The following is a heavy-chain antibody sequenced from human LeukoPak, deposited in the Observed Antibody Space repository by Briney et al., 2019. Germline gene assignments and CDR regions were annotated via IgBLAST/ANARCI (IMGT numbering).Heavy chain of an antibody. Sequence: GGSLRLSCAASGFTFDDYAMHWVRQAPGKGLEWVSGISWNSGSMDYADSVKGRFTISRDNAKNSLYLQMNSLRAEDTALYYCAKDTGRPTDAITMEDNAFDVWGQGTMVTVSS. CDR3: AKDTGRPTDAITMEDNAFDV. CDR2: ISWNSGSM. J-gene: IGHJ3*01. V-gene: IGHV3-9*01. D-gene: IGHD3-3*01. CDR1: GFTFDDYA.